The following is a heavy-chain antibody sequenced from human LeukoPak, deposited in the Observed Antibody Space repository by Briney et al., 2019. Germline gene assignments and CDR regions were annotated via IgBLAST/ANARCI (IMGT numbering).Heavy chain of an antibody. CDR1: GFTFNSYG. D-gene: IGHD6-13*01. V-gene: IGHV3-30*02. Sequence: GGSLRLSCAASGFTFNSYGIHWVRQAPGKGLEWVAFIRFDGSNNYYADSVKGRFTISRDNSKNTLYLQMNSLRAEDTAVYYCATERSGYSSSWSLWDYWGQGTLVTVSS. CDR2: IRFDGSNN. J-gene: IGHJ4*02. CDR3: ATERSGYSSSWSLWDY.